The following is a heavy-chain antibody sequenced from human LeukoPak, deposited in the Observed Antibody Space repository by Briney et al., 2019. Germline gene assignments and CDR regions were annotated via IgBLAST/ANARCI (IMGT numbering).Heavy chain of an antibody. CDR3: ARDVLGWSGYFDY. V-gene: IGHV1-69*04. D-gene: IGHD3-3*01. J-gene: IGHJ4*02. Sequence: SVKVSCKASGGTFSSYAISWVRQAPGQGLEWMGRIIPILGIANYAQKFQGRVTITADKSTSTAYMELRSLRSDDTAVYYCARDVLGWSGYFDYWGQGTLVTVSS. CDR2: IIPILGIA. CDR1: GGTFSSYA.